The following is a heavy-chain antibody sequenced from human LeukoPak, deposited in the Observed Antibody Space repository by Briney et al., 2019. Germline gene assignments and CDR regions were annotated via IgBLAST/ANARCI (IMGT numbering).Heavy chain of an antibody. CDR1: GYAFTVHY. V-gene: IGHV1-2*02. D-gene: IGHD4/OR15-4a*01. CDR2: IKPDSGAT. J-gene: IGHJ4*02. CDR3: ARDHDYGPDY. Sequence: GASLTVSCKASGYAFTVHYMHWLRQAPGQGLEWMGWIKPDSGATNFAQNFQGRVTMTSDTSINTAYMGLSSLTSDDTAMYYCARDHDYGPDYWGQGTLVTVSA.